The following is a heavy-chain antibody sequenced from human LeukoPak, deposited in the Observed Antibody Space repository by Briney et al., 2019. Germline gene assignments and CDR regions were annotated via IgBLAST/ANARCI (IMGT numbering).Heavy chain of an antibody. V-gene: IGHV3-7*01. CDR2: IKQDGSEK. Sequence: GGSLRLSCAASGFTFSSYWMSWVRQAPGKGLEWVSNIKQDGSEKYYVDSVKGRFTISGDNAKNSLYLQMNSLRAEDTAVYYCARDPYSGFNMAVGDYYYYGMDVWGQGTTVTVSS. CDR3: ARDPYSGFNMAVGDYYYYGMDV. CDR1: GFTFSSYW. J-gene: IGHJ6*02. D-gene: IGHD3-10*01.